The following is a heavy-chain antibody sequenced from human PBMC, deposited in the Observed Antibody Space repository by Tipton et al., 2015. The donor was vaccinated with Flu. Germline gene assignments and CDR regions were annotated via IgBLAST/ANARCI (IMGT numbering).Heavy chain of an antibody. J-gene: IGHJ4*02. V-gene: IGHV3-23*01. CDR2: ISISGDKT. CDR1: GFTFDDYG. CDR3: AKELRPNDY. D-gene: IGHD2-15*01. Sequence: GSLRLSCAASGFTFDDYGMAWVRQVPGKGLEWVAAISISGDKTFYADPVRGRFTISRDSSTSTLYLQMHSVGVDDTAVYYCAKELRPNDYWGQGTLVSVSP.